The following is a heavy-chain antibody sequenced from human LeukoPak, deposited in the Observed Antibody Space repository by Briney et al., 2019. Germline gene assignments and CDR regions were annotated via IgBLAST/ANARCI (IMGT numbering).Heavy chain of an antibody. CDR2: ISGSGGTI. V-gene: IGHV3-23*01. CDR1: GFTFSSYA. J-gene: IGHJ4*02. CDR3: GKNRYSYGQDCDY. D-gene: IGHD5-18*01. Sequence: GGSLRLSCAASGFTFSSYAMSWVRQAPGKGLEWVSTISGSGGTINYADSVKGRFTISRDNSKNTLYLQMNSLRAEDTAVYYCGKNRYSYGQDCDYWGQGTLVTASS.